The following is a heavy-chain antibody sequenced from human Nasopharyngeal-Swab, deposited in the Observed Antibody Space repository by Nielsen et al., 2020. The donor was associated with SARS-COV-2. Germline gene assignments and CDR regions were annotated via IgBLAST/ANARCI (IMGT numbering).Heavy chain of an antibody. CDR1: GLTVSSTY. D-gene: IGHD2-2*01. CDR3: ARDLGGGYCTTTNCPGS. Sequence: GESLKISCAVSGLTVSSTYMSWVRQAPGKGLEWVSVTEIGGTTHYADSVKGRFSISRDSSMNTLYLQMNNVRAEDTAVYYCARDLGGGYCTTTNCPGSWGQGTLVTVSS. CDR2: TEIGGTT. J-gene: IGHJ1*01. V-gene: IGHV3-53*01.